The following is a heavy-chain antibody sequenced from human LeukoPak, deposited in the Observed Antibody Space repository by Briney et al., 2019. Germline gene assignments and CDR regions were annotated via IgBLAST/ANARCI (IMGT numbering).Heavy chain of an antibody. J-gene: IGHJ4*02. D-gene: IGHD5-18*01. CDR3: AKGIRGYSYGVDY. Sequence: PGGSLRLSCATSGFTFSSYAMGWVRQAPGKGLEWVSAISDSGGSTYYADSVKGRFTISRDNSKNTLYLQMNSLRAEDTAVYYCAKGIRGYSYGVDYWGQGTLVTVSS. CDR1: GFTFSSYA. CDR2: ISDSGGST. V-gene: IGHV3-23*01.